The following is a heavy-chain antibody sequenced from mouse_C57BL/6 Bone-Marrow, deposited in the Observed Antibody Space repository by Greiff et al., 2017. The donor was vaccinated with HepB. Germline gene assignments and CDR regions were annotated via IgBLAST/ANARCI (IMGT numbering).Heavy chain of an antibody. CDR1: GFTFSNYW. V-gene: IGHV6-3*01. Sequence: VQLQESGGGLVQPGGSMKLSCVASGFTFSNYWMNWVRQSPEKGLEWVAQIRLKSDNYATHYAESVKGRFTISRDDSKSSVYLQMNNLMAEDTGIYYCTGEVLRYGYAMDYWGQGTSVTVSS. CDR3: TGEVLRYGYAMDY. J-gene: IGHJ4*01. CDR2: IRLKSDNYAT. D-gene: IGHD1-1*01.